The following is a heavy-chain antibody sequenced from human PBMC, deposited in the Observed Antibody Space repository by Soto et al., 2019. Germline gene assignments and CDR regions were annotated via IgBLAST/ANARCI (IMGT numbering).Heavy chain of an antibody. V-gene: IGHV4-59*01. D-gene: IGHD5-12*01. J-gene: IGHJ3*02. CDR1: GGSINNYY. CDR3: ARRYSGYDDAFDI. Sequence: QVQLQESGPGLVKPSETLSLTCTVSGGSINNYYWSWIRQPPGKGLEWIGYIYYSGGTNYNPSLKSRATPSVDTCNSQFSLKLRSVTAADTAVYYCARRYSGYDDAFDIWGQGTMVTVSS. CDR2: IYYSGGT.